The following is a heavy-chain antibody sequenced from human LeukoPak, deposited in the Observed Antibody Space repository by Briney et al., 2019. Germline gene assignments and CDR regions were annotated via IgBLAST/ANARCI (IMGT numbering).Heavy chain of an antibody. V-gene: IGHV4-4*02. CDR3: SRENGAFSPFGY. D-gene: IGHD2-8*01. J-gene: IGHJ4*02. CDR1: GGSISNTNW. Sequence: SETLSLTCAVSGGSISNTNWWSWVRHPPGQGLEWIGEISLTGLTHYNPSLESRVTVSLDKSKNQLSLNLTSVTAADTAVYYCSRENGAFSPFGYWGQGTLVTVLS. CDR2: ISLTGLT.